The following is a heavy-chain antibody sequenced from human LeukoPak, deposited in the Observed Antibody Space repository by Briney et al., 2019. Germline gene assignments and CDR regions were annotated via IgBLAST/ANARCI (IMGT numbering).Heavy chain of an antibody. Sequence: KSGGSLRLSCAASGFTFSSYTMNWVRQAPGKGLEWVSSITSSSSYIYYADSAKGRFTISRANAKNSLFLQMNRLRAEDTSVYYCARETYSSSWYFDYWGQGTLVTVSS. V-gene: IGHV3-21*01. CDR2: ITSSSSYI. CDR1: GFTFSSYT. CDR3: ARETYSSSWYFDY. J-gene: IGHJ4*02. D-gene: IGHD6-13*01.